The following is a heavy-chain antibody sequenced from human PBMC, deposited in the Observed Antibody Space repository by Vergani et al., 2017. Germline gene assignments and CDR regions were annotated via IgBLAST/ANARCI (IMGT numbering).Heavy chain of an antibody. V-gene: IGHV4-39*01. CDR3: ARTESFILQYFHWAL. Sequence: QLHLQESGPGLVKPSETLSLTCTVSGGSITSSSYYWGWIRQPPGKGLEWIGNIYRSGGAYYNPSLKGRVTIAVDTSKNQFSLEVTSVTAADTAIYFCARTESFILQYFHWALWGQGTLVTVSS. J-gene: IGHJ4*02. D-gene: IGHD3-9*01. CDR1: GGSITSSSYY. CDR2: IYRSGGA.